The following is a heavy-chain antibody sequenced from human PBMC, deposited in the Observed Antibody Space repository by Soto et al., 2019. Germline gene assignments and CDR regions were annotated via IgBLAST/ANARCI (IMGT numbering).Heavy chain of an antibody. D-gene: IGHD2-15*01. CDR3: TTDIVGVVAATTPEYFQH. Sequence: EVQLVESGGGLVKPGGSLRLSCAASGFTFSNAWMSWVRQAPGKGLEWVGRIKSKTDGGTTDYAAPVKGRFTISRDDSKNTLDLEMNSLKTEDTAVYYCTTDIVGVVAATTPEYFQHWGQGTLVTVSS. J-gene: IGHJ1*01. CDR2: IKSKTDGGTT. CDR1: GFTFSNAW. V-gene: IGHV3-15*01.